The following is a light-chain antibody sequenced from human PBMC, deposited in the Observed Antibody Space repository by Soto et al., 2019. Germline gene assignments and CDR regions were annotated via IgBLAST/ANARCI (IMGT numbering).Light chain of an antibody. Sequence: EIVLTQSPGTLSLSPGERATVSCRASQSVSSSYLAWYQQKPGQAPRLLIYGASSRATGIPDRFSGSGSGTDFTLTISRLEPEDFAVYYCQQYGSSPHTFGPGTKVDNK. V-gene: IGKV3-20*01. CDR2: GAS. J-gene: IGKJ3*01. CDR1: QSVSSSY. CDR3: QQYGSSPHT.